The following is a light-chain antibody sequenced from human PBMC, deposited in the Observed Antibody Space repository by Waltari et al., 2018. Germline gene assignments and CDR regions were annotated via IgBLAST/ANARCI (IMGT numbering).Light chain of an antibody. CDR1: SSDIGAHNY. J-gene: IGLJ1*01. V-gene: IGLV2-14*01. CDR3: SSYISSTTPYV. Sequence: QSALTQPASVSGSPGQSITISCTGTSSDIGAHNYVSWYQAHPGTAPKLMVYEVSKRPSGVSNRFSGSKSGNTASLTISGLQAEDEADYYCSSYISSTTPYVFGTGTKVTVL. CDR2: EVS.